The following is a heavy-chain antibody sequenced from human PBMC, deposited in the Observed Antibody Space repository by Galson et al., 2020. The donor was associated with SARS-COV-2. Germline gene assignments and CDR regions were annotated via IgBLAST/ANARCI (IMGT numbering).Heavy chain of an antibody. CDR2: INHSGST. V-gene: IGHV4-34*01. CDR3: ARGDGSYWYFDL. CDR1: GGTFSGYY. J-gene: IGHJ2*01. Sequence: SQASETLSLTCAAYGGTFSGYYWSWIRQPPGKGLEWIGEINHSGSTNYNPSLKSRVTISVDTSKNQFSLKLSSVTAADTAVYYCARGDGSYWYFDLWGRGTLVTVSS. D-gene: IGHD1-26*01.